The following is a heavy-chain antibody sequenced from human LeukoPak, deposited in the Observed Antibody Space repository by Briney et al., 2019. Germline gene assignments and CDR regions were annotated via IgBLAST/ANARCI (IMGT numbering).Heavy chain of an antibody. Sequence: GGSLRLSCAASGFTFSSYAMSWVRQASGKGLEWVSAISGSGGSTYYADSVKGRFTISRDNSKNTLYLQMNSLRAEDTAVYYCAKDRPATYYYDSSGSGPGDYWGQGTLVTVSS. CDR2: ISGSGGST. J-gene: IGHJ4*02. V-gene: IGHV3-23*01. CDR1: GFTFSSYA. CDR3: AKDRPATYYYDSSGSGPGDY. D-gene: IGHD3-22*01.